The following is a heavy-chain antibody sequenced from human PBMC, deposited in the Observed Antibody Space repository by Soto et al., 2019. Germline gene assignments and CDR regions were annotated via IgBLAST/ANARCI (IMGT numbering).Heavy chain of an antibody. CDR1: GFTFSNYA. Sequence: EVQVLESGGGLVQPGGSLRLSCAASGFTFSNYAMSWVRQAPGKGLEWVSTIHGGGDYTHYTDSVKGRFTISRDNYRNILLLQMKSLTAADTAVYYYAKYRGSACYTNWNFDVWGRGTLVTVSS. CDR3: AKYRGSACYTNWNFDV. D-gene: IGHD1-26*01. V-gene: IGHV3-23*01. J-gene: IGHJ2*01. CDR2: IHGGGDYT.